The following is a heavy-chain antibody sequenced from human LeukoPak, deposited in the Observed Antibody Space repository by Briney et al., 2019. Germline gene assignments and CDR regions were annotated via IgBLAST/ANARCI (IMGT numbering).Heavy chain of an antibody. J-gene: IGHJ5*02. CDR2: ISLDGSTE. V-gene: IGHV3-30-3*01. Sequence: PGRSLRLSCVASGFSLSNFQMYWVRQAPGKGLEWVSIISLDGSTEFYADSVKGRFTISRDTASNTMHLEMNTLRIEDTAVYYCMRDYMGWFDPWGQGSLVTVSS. CDR1: GFSLSNFQ. D-gene: IGHD3-10*01. CDR3: MRDYMGWFDP.